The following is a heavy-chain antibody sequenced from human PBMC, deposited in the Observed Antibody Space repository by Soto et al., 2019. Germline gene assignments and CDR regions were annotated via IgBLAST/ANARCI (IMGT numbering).Heavy chain of an antibody. Sequence: SETLSLTCTVSGGSISPYYWSWIRQPPGKGLEWIGFIYYSGRTSYNPSLRSRVTISVDTSKNQFSLNLSSVTAADTAVYYCARDLRFQGHDYADYLCYGMDVWGQGTTVTSP. D-gene: IGHD4-17*01. J-gene: IGHJ6*02. V-gene: IGHV4-59*01. CDR3: ARDLRFQGHDYADYLCYGMDV. CDR2: IYYSGRT. CDR1: GGSISPYY.